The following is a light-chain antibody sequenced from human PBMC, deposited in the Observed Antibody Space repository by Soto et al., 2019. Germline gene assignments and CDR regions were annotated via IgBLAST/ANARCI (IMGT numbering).Light chain of an antibody. J-gene: IGKJ2*01. CDR1: QSVLYSSNNKNQ. CDR2: WAS. V-gene: IGKV4-1*01. CDR3: QQYYSTPYT. Sequence: DIVMTQSPDSLAVSLGERATINCKSSQSVLYSSNNKNQLAWYQQKPGQPPKLLIYWASTRESGVPDRFSGSGSGTDFTLTISSLQAEDVAVYYCQQYYSTPYTFGQGTKLDIK.